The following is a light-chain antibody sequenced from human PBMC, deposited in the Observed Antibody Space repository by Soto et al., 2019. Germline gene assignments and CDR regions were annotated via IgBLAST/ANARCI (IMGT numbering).Light chain of an antibody. CDR3: QPRSNWPLT. Sequence: EIVLTRCPATLSLSPGERATLSCRASQSVSSYLAWYQQKPGQAPRLLIYDASNRATGIPARFSGSGSGTDFTLTISSLEPEDFAVYYCQPRSNWPLTFGGGTKVDIK. V-gene: IGKV3-11*01. CDR2: DAS. CDR1: QSVSSY. J-gene: IGKJ4*01.